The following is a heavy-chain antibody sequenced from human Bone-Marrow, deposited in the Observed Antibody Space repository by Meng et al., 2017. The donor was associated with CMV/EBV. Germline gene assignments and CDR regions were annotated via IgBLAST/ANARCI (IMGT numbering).Heavy chain of an antibody. CDR3: ARSPPNIFGLIGAFDI. D-gene: IGHD3/OR15-3a*01. CDR1: GYTFTGYY. J-gene: IGHJ3*02. CDR2: INPNSGGT. V-gene: IGHV1-2*02. Sequence: ASVKVSCKASGYTFTGYYMHWVRQAPGQGLEWMGWINPNSGGTNYAQKFQGRVTMTRDTSISTAYMELSRLRSDDTAVYYCARSPPNIFGLIGAFDIWGPGKMVTVAS.